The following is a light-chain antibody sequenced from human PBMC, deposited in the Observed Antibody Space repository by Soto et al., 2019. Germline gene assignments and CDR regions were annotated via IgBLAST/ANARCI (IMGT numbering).Light chain of an antibody. CDR2: KDS. Sequence: SYELTQPPSVSVSPGQTARITCSGDALSKQYAYWYQQKPGQAPVLVIYKDSERPSGIPERFSGSSSGTTVTLTISGVQAEDEADYYCQSADSSGTPYVFGTGTKVTVL. V-gene: IGLV3-25*03. CDR1: ALSKQY. CDR3: QSADSSGTPYV. J-gene: IGLJ1*01.